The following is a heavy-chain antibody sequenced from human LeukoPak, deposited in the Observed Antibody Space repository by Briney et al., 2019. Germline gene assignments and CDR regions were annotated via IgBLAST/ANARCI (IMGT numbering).Heavy chain of an antibody. CDR1: GGSVSSGSYY. CDR3: ARGRKNYYDSSGYSPVDY. D-gene: IGHD3-22*01. V-gene: IGHV4-61*01. CDR2: IYYSGST. J-gene: IGHJ4*02. Sequence: SETLSLTCTVSGGSVSSGSYYWSWIRQPPGKGREWIGYIYYSGSTNYNPSLKSRGTISVDTSKNQFSLKLSSVTAADTAVYYCARGRKNYYDSSGYSPVDYWGQGTLVTVSS.